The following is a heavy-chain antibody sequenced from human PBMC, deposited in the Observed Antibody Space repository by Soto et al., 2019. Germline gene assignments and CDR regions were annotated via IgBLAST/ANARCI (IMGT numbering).Heavy chain of an antibody. J-gene: IGHJ4*02. V-gene: IGHV3-30-3*01. CDR2: ISYDGSNK. CDR1: GFTFSSYA. Sequence: GGSLRLSCAASGFTFSSYAMHWVRQAPGKGLEWVAVISYDGSNKYYADSVKGRFTISRDNSKNTLYLQMNSLRAEDTAVYYCARDRDCSGGSCYDSPSYWGQGTLVTVSS. D-gene: IGHD2-15*01. CDR3: ARDRDCSGGSCYDSPSY.